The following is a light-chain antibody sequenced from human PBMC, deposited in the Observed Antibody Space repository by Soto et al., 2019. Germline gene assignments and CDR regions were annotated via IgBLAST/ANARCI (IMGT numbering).Light chain of an antibody. V-gene: IGKV3-20*01. CDR3: QRYGSSPWT. Sequence: EIVLTQSPGTLSLSPGERATLSCRASQSVSSSYLAWDQQKPGQAPRRLIYGASSRATGIPDRFSGSGSGTDFTFTISRLEPEDFAVYYCQRYGSSPWTFGQGTKVEIK. CDR1: QSVSSSY. CDR2: GAS. J-gene: IGKJ1*01.